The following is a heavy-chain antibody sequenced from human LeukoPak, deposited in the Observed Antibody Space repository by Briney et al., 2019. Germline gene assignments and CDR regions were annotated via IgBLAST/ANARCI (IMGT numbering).Heavy chain of an antibody. CDR2: ITGSSDYI. V-gene: IGHV3-48*02. CDR3: ARDRS. CDR1: GFSFSSST. Sequence: GGSLRLSCAASGFSFSSSTMTWVRQAPGKGLEWVSHITGSSDYIHYADSVKGRFTISRDNAKKSVYLQMSSLRDEDTAVYYCARDRSWGQGTLVTVSS. J-gene: IGHJ4*02.